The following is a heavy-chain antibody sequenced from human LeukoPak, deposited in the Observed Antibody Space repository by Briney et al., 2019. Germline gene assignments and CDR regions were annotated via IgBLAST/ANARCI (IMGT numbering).Heavy chain of an antibody. V-gene: IGHV1-2*02. J-gene: IGHJ6*03. Sequence: ASVKVSCKASGYTFTGYYMHWVRQAPGQGLEWMGWINPNSGGTNYPQKFQGRVTMTRDTSISTAYMEMSSLTSDDTAVYYCARSARHCNNGVCFTDYYIDLWGKGTTVIVSS. CDR3: ARSARHCNNGVCFTDYYIDL. CDR2: INPNSGGT. CDR1: GYTFTGYY. D-gene: IGHD2-8*01.